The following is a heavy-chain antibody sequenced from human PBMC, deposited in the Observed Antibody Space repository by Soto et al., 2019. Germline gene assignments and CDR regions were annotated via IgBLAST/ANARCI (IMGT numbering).Heavy chain of an antibody. CDR3: ARVGPLYYYDSSGYYYP. Sequence: SVKVSCKAXGXXXXXXXXXXVRQAPGQGLEWMGGIIPIFGTANYAQKFQGRVTITADESTSTAYMELSSLRPEDTAVYYCARVGPLYYYDSSGYYYPWGQGTLVTVSS. V-gene: IGHV1-69*13. CDR1: GXXXXXXX. CDR2: IIPIFGTA. J-gene: IGHJ5*02. D-gene: IGHD3-22*01.